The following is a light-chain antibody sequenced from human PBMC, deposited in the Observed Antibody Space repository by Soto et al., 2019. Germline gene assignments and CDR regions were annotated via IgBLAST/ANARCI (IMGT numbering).Light chain of an antibody. CDR1: QDVSRY. J-gene: IGKJ4*01. CDR3: QQFSSYPLT. V-gene: IGKV3-11*01. CDR2: GAS. Sequence: ESVVPHPPATLSLSPVERAPLSFRASQDVSRYLAWYQQKPGQSPRLLIYGASTRATGIPARFSGSGSGTDFTLTISRPEPEDFAVYYCQQFSSYPLTFGGGTKVDIK.